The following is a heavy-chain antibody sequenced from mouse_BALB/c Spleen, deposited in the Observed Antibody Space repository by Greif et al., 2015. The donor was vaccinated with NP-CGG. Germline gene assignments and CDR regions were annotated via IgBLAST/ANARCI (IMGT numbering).Heavy chain of an antibody. V-gene: IGHV1-7*01. CDR2: INPSTGYT. CDR3: ARDDYERDWFAY. J-gene: IGHJ3*01. CDR1: GYTFTSYW. D-gene: IGHD2-4*01. Sequence: VMLVESGAELAKPGASVKMSCKASGYTFTSYWMHWVKQRPGQGLEWVGYINPSTGYTEYNQKFKDKATLTADKSSSTAYMQLSSLTSEDSAVYYCARDDYERDWFAYWGQGTLVTVSA.